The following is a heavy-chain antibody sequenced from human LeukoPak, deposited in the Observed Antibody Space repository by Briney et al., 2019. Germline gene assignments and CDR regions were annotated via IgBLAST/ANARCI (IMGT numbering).Heavy chain of an antibody. CDR2: IYPGGSDT. Sequence: GESLKISCKGGGYSFTNYWIVWVRQMPGKGLEWMGIIYPGGSDTRYSPSFQGQVTISADKSISTAYLQWSSLKASDTAMYYCARHRGYSYGLSGWFDPWGQGTLVTVSS. J-gene: IGHJ5*02. V-gene: IGHV5-51*01. CDR3: ARHRGYSYGLSGWFDP. CDR1: GYSFTNYW. D-gene: IGHD5-18*01.